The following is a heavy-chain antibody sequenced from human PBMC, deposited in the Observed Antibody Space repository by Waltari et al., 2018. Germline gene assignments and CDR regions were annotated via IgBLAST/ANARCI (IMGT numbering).Heavy chain of an antibody. D-gene: IGHD6-19*01. V-gene: IGHV3-74*01. CDR2: ISGDGAT. Sequence: EVQLVESGGGLVQPGESLTLSCAAPVFIFGTYVMHWVRQAPGKGLVWLSRISGDGATYYADSVEGRFTVSRDNARNTVFLQLNSLRGDDTAVYYCARLEAEQWLGDYWGQGTLVTVAS. CDR1: VFIFGTYV. J-gene: IGHJ4*02. CDR3: ARLEAEQWLGDY.